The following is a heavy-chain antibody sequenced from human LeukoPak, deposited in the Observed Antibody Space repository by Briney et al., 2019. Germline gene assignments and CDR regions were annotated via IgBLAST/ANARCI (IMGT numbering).Heavy chain of an antibody. CDR1: GFSFSNYD. CDR3: ARIPPAEYHYDYGLELQH. D-gene: IGHD4/OR15-4a*01. V-gene: IGHV3-23*01. CDR2: ISRNGGST. J-gene: IGHJ1*01. Sequence: GGSLRLSCAASGFSFSNYDMNWVRQAPGKGLEWVSAISRNGGSTYYAASVKGRFTISRDNSENTLFLQMNSLRADDTAVYFCARIPPAEYHYDYGLELQHWGQGTLVTVSS.